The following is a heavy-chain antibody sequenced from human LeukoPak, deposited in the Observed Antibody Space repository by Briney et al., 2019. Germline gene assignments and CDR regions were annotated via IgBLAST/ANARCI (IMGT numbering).Heavy chain of an antibody. J-gene: IGHJ4*02. CDR1: GGSISSSSYY. Sequence: SETLSLTCTVSGGSISSSSYYWGWIRQPPGKGLEWIGSIYYSGSTYYNPSLKSRVTISLDTSKNQFSLKLSSVTAADTAVYYCARDAGLWFGELLFDYWGQGTLVTVSS. V-gene: IGHV4-39*07. CDR3: ARDAGLWFGELLFDY. D-gene: IGHD3-10*01. CDR2: IYYSGST.